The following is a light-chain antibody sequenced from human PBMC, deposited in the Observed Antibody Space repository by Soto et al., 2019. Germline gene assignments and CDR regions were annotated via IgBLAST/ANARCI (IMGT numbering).Light chain of an antibody. CDR3: QQSYSTPNT. CDR1: QSISSY. J-gene: IGKJ2*01. V-gene: IGKV1-39*01. CDR2: AAS. Sequence: DIQMTQSPSSLSASVGDRVTITCRASQSISSYLNWYQQKPGKAPKLLIYAASSLQSGVPSRFSGSGPGTDFTLTIRSLQPEDFATYYCQQSYSTPNTFGQGTKRESK.